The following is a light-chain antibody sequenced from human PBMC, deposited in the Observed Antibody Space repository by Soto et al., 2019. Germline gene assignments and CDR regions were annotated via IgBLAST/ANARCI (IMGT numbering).Light chain of an antibody. CDR2: DAS. J-gene: IGKJ4*01. V-gene: IGKV3-11*01. CDR3: QHRSSYPYF. CDR1: QSVSSY. Sequence: IVLTQSPATLSLSPGERATLSCRASQSVSSYLAWYQQKPGQAPRLLIYDASNRATGIPARFSGSGSGTDFTVTISILVAEDFANYNCQHRSSYPYFFGGGTGVEIK.